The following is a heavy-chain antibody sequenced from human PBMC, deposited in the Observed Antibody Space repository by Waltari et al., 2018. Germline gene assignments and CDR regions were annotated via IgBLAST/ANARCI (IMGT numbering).Heavy chain of an antibody. CDR2: IYYSGST. CDR3: AREAIFGVVGRYFDY. V-gene: IGHV4-31*03. J-gene: IGHJ4*02. CDR1: GGSISSGGYY. Sequence: QVQLQESGPGLVKPSQTLSLTCTVSGGSISSGGYYWSWIRQHPGKGLEWIGYIYYSGSTYDNPSLKSRVTISVDTSKNQFSLKLSSVTAADTAVYYCAREAIFGVVGRYFDYWGQGTLVTVSS. D-gene: IGHD3-3*01.